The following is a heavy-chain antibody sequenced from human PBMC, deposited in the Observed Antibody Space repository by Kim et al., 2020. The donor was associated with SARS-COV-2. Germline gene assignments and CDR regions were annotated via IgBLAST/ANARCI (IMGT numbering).Heavy chain of an antibody. CDR2: ISSSSNYI. CDR3: ATTPGLAAVD. D-gene: IGHD6-13*01. Sequence: GGSLRLSCAASGITFSAHIMNWVRQAPGKGLEWVSSISSSSNYIHYADPVKGRFTISRDNAKSSLDLQMNDLRAEDTAMYYCATTPGLAAVDWGQGTLVTVSS. CDR1: GITFSAHI. V-gene: IGHV3-21*06. J-gene: IGHJ4*02.